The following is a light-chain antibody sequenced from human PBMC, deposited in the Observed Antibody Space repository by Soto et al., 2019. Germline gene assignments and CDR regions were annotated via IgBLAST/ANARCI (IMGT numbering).Light chain of an antibody. J-gene: IGLJ2*01. Sequence: QSALTQPPSASGTPGQRVTISCSGSSSNIGSNTVNWYQQLPGSAPKLLMYSTNQRPSGVPDRFSGSKSGTSASLAISGLQSEDEADYYCAAWDGSLNVVLFGGGTKLTVI. CDR3: AAWDGSLNVVL. CDR2: STN. V-gene: IGLV1-44*01. CDR1: SSNIGSNT.